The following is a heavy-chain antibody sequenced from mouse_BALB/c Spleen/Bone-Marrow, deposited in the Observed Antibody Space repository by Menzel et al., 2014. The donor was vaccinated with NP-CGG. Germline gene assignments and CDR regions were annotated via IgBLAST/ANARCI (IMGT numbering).Heavy chain of an antibody. Sequence: QVQLQQPGAELVKPGTSVKLSCKTSGYTFTSYWMHWVKQRPGQGLEWIGKIIPINGRSNYNEKFKNKATLTVDKSSSTAYMQLSSLTSEDSAVYVCARTYGDSPYFYAMDYWGQGTSVTVSS. J-gene: IGHJ4*01. V-gene: IGHV1S81*02. CDR3: ARTYGDSPYFYAMDY. CDR1: GYTFTSYW. CDR2: IIPINGRS. D-gene: IGHD2-13*01.